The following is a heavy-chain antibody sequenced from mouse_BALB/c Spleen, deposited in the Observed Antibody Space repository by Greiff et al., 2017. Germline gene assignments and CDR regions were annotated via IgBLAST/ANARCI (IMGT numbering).Heavy chain of an antibody. CDR1: GFTFSSYA. CDR2: ISSGGSYT. D-gene: IGHD2-2*01. J-gene: IGHJ3*01. CDR3: ARRLGDGYGAY. Sequence: EVKLMESGGGLVKPGGSLKLSCAASGFTFSSYAMSWVRQTPEKRLEWVATISSGGSYTYYPDSVKGRFTISRDNAKNTLYLQMSSLRSEDTAMYYCARRLGDGYGAYWGQGTLVTVSA. V-gene: IGHV5-9-3*01.